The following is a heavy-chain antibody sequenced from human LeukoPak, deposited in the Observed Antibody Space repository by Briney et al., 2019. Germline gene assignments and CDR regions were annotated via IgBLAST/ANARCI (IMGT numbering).Heavy chain of an antibody. Sequence: GASVKVSCKASGYTFIAYYLHWVRQAPGQGLEWMGWVNPASGGTKYAQKFQGRVTMTRDTSISTAYMELSRLRSDDTAVYYCARGRWISSSWYVDYWGQGTLVTVSS. CDR1: GYTFIAYY. V-gene: IGHV1-2*02. CDR3: ARGRWISSSWYVDY. D-gene: IGHD6-13*01. CDR2: VNPASGGT. J-gene: IGHJ4*02.